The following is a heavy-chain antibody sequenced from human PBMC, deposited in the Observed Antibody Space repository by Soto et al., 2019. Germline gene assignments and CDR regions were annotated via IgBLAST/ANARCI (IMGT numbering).Heavy chain of an antibody. D-gene: IGHD3-3*01. V-gene: IGHV4-34*01. J-gene: IGHJ6*02. CDR2: INHSGST. CDR3: ARGLRITIFGVVGPRGMDV. Sequence: SETLSLTCAVYGGSFSGYHWSWIRQPPGTGLEWIGEINHSGSTNYNPSLKSRVTISVDTSKNQFSLKLSSVTAADTAVYYCARGLRITIFGVVGPRGMDVWGQGTTVTVS. CDR1: GGSFSGYH.